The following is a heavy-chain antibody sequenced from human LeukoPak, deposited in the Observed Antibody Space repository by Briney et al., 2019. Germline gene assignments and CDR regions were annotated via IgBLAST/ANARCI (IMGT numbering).Heavy chain of an antibody. CDR1: GFTFSSYG. D-gene: IGHD3-10*01. J-gene: IGHJ4*02. CDR3: ARDWSSGNSYYFDY. CDR2: IWYDGNNK. V-gene: IGHV3-33*01. Sequence: GGSLRLSCAASGFTFSSYGMHWVRQAPGKGLEWVAVIWYDGNNKYYEDSVKGRFSISRDNSKNTLYLQMNSLRAEDTAVYYCARDWSSGNSYYFDYWGQGTLVTVSS.